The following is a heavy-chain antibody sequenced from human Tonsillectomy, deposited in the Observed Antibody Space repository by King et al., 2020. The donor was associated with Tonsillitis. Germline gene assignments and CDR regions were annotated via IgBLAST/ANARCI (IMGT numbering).Heavy chain of an antibody. CDR1: GFSFSIYS. V-gene: IGHV3-23*04. D-gene: IGHD6-19*01. J-gene: IGHJ4*02. Sequence: VQLVESGGALVQPGGSLRVSCAASGFSFSIYSLSWVRQAPGKGLEWVSTISGSGANTYYADSVKGRFTVSRDNSENTLYLQMDSLRAEDTALYYCAKDGRAVAGFDSWGQGTLVTVSS. CDR2: ISGSGANT. CDR3: AKDGRAVAGFDS.